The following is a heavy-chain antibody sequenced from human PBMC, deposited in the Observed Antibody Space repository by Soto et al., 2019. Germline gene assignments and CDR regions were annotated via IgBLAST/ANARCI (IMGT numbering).Heavy chain of an antibody. J-gene: IGHJ4*02. CDR3: AKAAGYSNNWPFDY. CDR2: ISRSSGDI. V-gene: IGHV3-23*01. Sequence: GGSLRLSCAASGFTFNSYAMGWVRQAPGKGLEWVSAISRSSGDIVYADSLKGRFTISRDNAKNSLYLQMNALRAEDTALYYCAKAAGYSNNWPFDYWGQGTLVTVSS. CDR1: GFTFNSYA. D-gene: IGHD6-13*01.